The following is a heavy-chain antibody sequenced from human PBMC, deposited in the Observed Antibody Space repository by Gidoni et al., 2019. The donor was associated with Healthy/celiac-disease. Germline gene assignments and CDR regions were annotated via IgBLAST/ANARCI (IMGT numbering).Heavy chain of an antibody. CDR3: AKEVGGYYYYYGMDV. D-gene: IGHD3-16*01. V-gene: IGHV3-23*04. CDR1: GFPFIRYA. J-gene: IGHJ6*02. CDR2: ISGSGGST. Sequence: EVQLVESGGGLVQPGGSLRLSCAASGFPFIRYAMSWVRQAQGKGLGWVSAISGSGGSTYYADSVKGRFTISRDNSKNTLYLQMNSLRAEDTAVYYCAKEVGGYYYYYGMDVWGQGTTVTVSS.